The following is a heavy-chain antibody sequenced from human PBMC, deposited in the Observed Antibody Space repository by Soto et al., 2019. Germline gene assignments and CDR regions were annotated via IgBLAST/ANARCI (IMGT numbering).Heavy chain of an antibody. Sequence: QVQLQESGPGLVKPSETLSLTCTVSGGSISSYYWSWIRQPPGKGLEWIGYIYYSGSTNYNPSLKSRVPISVDTSKNQFSLKLSSVTAADTAVYYCARQAYCGGDCYSAYWYFDLWGRGTLVTVSS. D-gene: IGHD2-21*01. V-gene: IGHV4-59*08. CDR2: IYYSGST. J-gene: IGHJ2*01. CDR3: ARQAYCGGDCYSAYWYFDL. CDR1: GGSISSYY.